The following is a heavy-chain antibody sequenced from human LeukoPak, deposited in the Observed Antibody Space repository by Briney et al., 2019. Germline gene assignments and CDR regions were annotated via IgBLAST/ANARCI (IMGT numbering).Heavy chain of an antibody. Sequence: SETLSLTCTVSGGSISSYYWSWIRQPPGKGLEWIGYIYYSGSTNYNPSLKSRVTISVDTSKNQFSLKLSSVTAADTAVYYCARHSTLTYYXYGMDVWGQGTTVTVSS. CDR1: GGSISSYY. D-gene: IGHD2-2*01. V-gene: IGHV4-59*08. J-gene: IGHJ6*02. CDR3: ARHSTLTYYXYGMDV. CDR2: IYYSGST.